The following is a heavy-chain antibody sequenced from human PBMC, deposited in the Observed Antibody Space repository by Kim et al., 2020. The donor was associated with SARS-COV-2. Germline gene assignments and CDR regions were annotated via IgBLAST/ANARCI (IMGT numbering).Heavy chain of an antibody. CDR2: DAPTT. J-gene: IGHJ4*02. V-gene: IGHV3-74*01. CDR3: AKLPPGD. Sequence: DAPTTRYADSVEGRFTISRHSAQNTFYLQMKNLRPEETAMYYCAKLPPGDWGQGTLVTVSS. D-gene: IGHD1-1*01.